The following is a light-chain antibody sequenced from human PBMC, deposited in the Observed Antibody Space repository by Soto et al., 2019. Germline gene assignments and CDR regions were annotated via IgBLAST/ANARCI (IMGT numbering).Light chain of an antibody. J-gene: IGKJ5*01. V-gene: IGKV3-11*01. CDR2: DAS. CDR1: QSVSSY. Sequence: EIVLTHSPATLSLSPWEIATLSCRASQSVSSYLAWYQQKPGQAPRLLIYDASNRATGIPARFSGSGSGTDFTLNISSLEPEDFAVFYCQQRFDWPKITFGQGTRLEIK. CDR3: QQRFDWPKIT.